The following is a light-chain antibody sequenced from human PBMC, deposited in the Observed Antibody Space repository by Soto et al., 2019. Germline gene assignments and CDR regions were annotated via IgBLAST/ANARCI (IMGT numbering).Light chain of an antibody. J-gene: IGKJ2*01. CDR2: GAS. CDR1: QSVSSSY. V-gene: IGKV3-20*01. Sequence: EIVLTQSPGTLSLSPGERATLSCRASQSVSSSYLAWYQQKPGQAPRLLIYGASSRATGIPDRFSGSGSGTDFTLTISRLEPEDFAEYYCQQYGSSLYTFGQGTKLENK. CDR3: QQYGSSLYT.